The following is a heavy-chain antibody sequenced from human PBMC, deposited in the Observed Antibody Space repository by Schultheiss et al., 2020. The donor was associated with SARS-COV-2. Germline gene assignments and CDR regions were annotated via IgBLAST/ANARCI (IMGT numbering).Heavy chain of an antibody. Sequence: SVKVSCKASGGTFSSYAISWVRQAPGQGLEWMGGIIPIFGTANYAQKFQGRVTITADESTSTAYMELSSLRSDDTAVYYCATYGDYVGCFDLWGQGTLVTVSS. J-gene: IGHJ4*02. CDR1: GGTFSSYA. CDR2: IIPIFGTA. D-gene: IGHD4-17*01. V-gene: IGHV1-69*13. CDR3: ATYGDYVGCFDL.